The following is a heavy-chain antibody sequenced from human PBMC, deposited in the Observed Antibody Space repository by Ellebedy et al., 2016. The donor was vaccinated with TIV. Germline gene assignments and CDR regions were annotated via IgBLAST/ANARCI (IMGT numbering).Heavy chain of an antibody. CDR1: GGSISSGNW. V-gene: IGHV4-4*02. J-gene: IGHJ1*01. CDR2: IHHSGST. Sequence: GSLRLSXAVPGGSISSGNWWNWVRQSPGKGLEWIGEIHHSGSTNYNPSLESRVTISVDTSKNQFSLKLSSVTAADTAAYYCARGRDLSLDAWGQGTLVTVSS. D-gene: IGHD3/OR15-3a*01. CDR3: ARGRDLSLDA.